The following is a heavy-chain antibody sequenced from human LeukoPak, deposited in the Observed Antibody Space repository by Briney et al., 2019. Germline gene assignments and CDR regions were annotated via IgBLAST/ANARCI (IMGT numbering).Heavy chain of an antibody. V-gene: IGHV4-61*02. J-gene: IGHJ5*02. CDR2: IYTSGST. CDR3: SRIDNWFDP. CDR1: GGSISSGSYY. Sequence: SETLSLTRTVSGGSISSGSYYWSWIRQPAGKGLEWIGRIYTSGSTNSNPSLKSRVTISVDTSKNQFSLKLSSVTAADTAMYYCSRIDNWFDPWGQGTLVTVSS. D-gene: IGHD2-15*01.